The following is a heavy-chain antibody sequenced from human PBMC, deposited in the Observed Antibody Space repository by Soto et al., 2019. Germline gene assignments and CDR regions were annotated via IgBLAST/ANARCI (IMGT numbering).Heavy chain of an antibody. CDR1: GGSISSYY. CDR2: IYYSGST. CDR3: ARVTIFGVVVKAPDAFDI. Sequence: SETLSLTCTVSGGSISSYYWSWIRQPPGKGLEWIGYIYYSGSTNYNPSLKSRVTISVDTSKNQFSLKLSSVTAADTAVYYCARVTIFGVVVKAPDAFDIWGQGTMVT. D-gene: IGHD3-3*01. V-gene: IGHV4-59*01. J-gene: IGHJ3*02.